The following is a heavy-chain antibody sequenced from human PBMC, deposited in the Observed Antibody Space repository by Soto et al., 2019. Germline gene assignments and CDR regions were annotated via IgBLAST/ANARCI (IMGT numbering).Heavy chain of an antibody. Sequence: SETLSLTCTVSGGSISSSSYYWGWIRQPPGKGLEWIGSIYYSGRTYYNPSLKSRVTISVDTSKNQFSMKLSSVTAAETAVYYCARPLYNYYGSGSYYNGWFDPWGQGTLV. CDR3: ARPLYNYYGSGSYYNGWFDP. J-gene: IGHJ5*02. D-gene: IGHD3-10*01. CDR2: IYYSGRT. V-gene: IGHV4-39*01. CDR1: GGSISSSSYY.